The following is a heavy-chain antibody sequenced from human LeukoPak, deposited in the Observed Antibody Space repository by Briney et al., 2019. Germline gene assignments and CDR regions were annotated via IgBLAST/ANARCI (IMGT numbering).Heavy chain of an antibody. Sequence: GGSLRLSCAASGFTFNCCGMHWVRQAPGKGLEWVAVVSYDGNNKYYADSVKGRFTISRDNSKNTLYLQMNSLRAEDTAVYYCAKVQCGDDCYWGDYFDFWGQGTLVTVSS. J-gene: IGHJ4*02. D-gene: IGHD2-21*02. V-gene: IGHV3-30*18. CDR3: AKVQCGDDCYWGDYFDF. CDR1: GFTFNCCG. CDR2: VSYDGNNK.